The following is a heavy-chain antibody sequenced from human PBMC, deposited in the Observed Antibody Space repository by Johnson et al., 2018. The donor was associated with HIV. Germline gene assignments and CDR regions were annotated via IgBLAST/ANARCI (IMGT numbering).Heavy chain of an antibody. CDR2: ISYDGSNK. J-gene: IGHJ3*02. CDR1: GFTFSSYA. D-gene: IGHD2-2*01. Sequence: QVQLVESGGGVVQPGRSLRLSCAASGFTFSSYAVHWVRQAPGKGLEWVAVISYDGSNKYYADSVKGRFTISRDNSKNTLYLQMNSLRAEDTAVYYCAREDIVVVPAVRNAFDIWGQGTMVTVSS. V-gene: IGHV3-30*04. CDR3: AREDIVVVPAVRNAFDI.